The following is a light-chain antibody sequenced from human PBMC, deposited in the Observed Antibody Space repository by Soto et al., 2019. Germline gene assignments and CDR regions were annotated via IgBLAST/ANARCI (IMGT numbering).Light chain of an antibody. Sequence: QSALTQPRSVSGSPGQSVTISCTGTSSDVNDYKFVSWYQQHPGKAPKLMIFDVSERPSGVPDRFSASKSGNTASLPISGLQAEDEADYYCCSYAGTYSYVFGSGTKLTVL. CDR3: CSYAGTYSYV. V-gene: IGLV2-11*01. J-gene: IGLJ1*01. CDR2: DVS. CDR1: SSDVNDYKF.